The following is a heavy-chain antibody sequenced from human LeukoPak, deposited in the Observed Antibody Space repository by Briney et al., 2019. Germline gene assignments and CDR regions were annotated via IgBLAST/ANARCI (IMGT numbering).Heavy chain of an antibody. CDR1: GFTFSSYE. Sequence: RGSLRLSCTASGFTFSSYEMNWVRQAPGKGLEWVSYISSSGSTIYYADSVKGRFTISRDNAKNSLYLQMNSLRAEDTAVYYCARGSKYFGELIRRGEYYFDYWGQGTLVTVSS. D-gene: IGHD3-10*01. CDR3: ARGSKYFGELIRRGEYYFDY. J-gene: IGHJ4*02. V-gene: IGHV3-48*03. CDR2: ISSSGSTI.